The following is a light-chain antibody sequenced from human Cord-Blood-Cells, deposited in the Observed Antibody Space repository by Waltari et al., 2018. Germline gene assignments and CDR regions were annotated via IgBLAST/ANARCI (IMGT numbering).Light chain of an antibody. CDR2: AAS. V-gene: IGKV1-39*01. CDR3: QQSYSTPIT. CDR1: QSIRSY. J-gene: IGKJ5*01. Sequence: DIQMTPYPSSLSASVGDRVTITCRASQSIRSYLNWYHQKPGKAPKLLIYAASSLHSGVPSRFSGSGSGTDFTLTISSLQPEDFATYYCQQSYSTPITFGQGTRLEIK.